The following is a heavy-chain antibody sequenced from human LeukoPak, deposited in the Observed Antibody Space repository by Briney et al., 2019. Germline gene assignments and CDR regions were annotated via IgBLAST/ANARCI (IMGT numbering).Heavy chain of an antibody. Sequence: GESLKISCEVSGYTFTTYWIAWVRQMPGKGLEWMGIIYPGDSDTRYSPSFQGHVTISADKSISTAYLQWSSLKASDTAMYYCARRLAAADGAFDIWGQGTMVTVSS. J-gene: IGHJ3*02. D-gene: IGHD6-13*01. CDR1: GYTFTTYW. CDR2: IYPGDSDT. V-gene: IGHV5-51*01. CDR3: ARRLAAADGAFDI.